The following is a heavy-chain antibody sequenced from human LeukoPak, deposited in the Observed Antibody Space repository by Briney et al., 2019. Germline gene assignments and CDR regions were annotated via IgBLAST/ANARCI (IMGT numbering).Heavy chain of an antibody. J-gene: IGHJ4*02. CDR2: ISGSGGST. CDR3: ARVPLYCSSTSCYNPLTD. V-gene: IGHV3-23*01. D-gene: IGHD2-2*01. CDR1: GFTFSSYA. Sequence: GGSLRLSCAASGFTFSSYAMSWVRQAPGKGLEWVSAISGSGGSTYYADSVKGRFTISRDNSKNTLYLQMGSLRAEDMAVYYCARVPLYCSSTSCYNPLTDWGQGTLVTVSS.